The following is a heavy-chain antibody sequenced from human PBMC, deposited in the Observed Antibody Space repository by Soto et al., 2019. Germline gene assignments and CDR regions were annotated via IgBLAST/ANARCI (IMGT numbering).Heavy chain of an antibody. CDR3: ARDIVVVPAARRAFDI. J-gene: IGHJ3*02. CDR1: GYTFTSYG. Sequence: ASVKVSCKASGYTFTSYGISWVRQAPGQGLEWMGWISAYNGNTNYAQKLQGRVTMTTDTSTSTAYMELRSLRSDDTAVYYCARDIVVVPAARRAFDIPGQVTMVTVSS. V-gene: IGHV1-18*01. CDR2: ISAYNGNT. D-gene: IGHD2-2*01.